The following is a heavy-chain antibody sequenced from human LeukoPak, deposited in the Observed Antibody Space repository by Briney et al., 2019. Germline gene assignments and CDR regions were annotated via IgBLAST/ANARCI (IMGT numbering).Heavy chain of an antibody. V-gene: IGHV3-11*01. CDR1: GFTFNNYY. CDR3: ATDGAGFDT. J-gene: IGHJ5*02. Sequence: GGSLRLSCAASGFTFNNYYMSWIRQAPGKGLEWLSYINIGGTNTHYADSVKGRFTISRDNAKKSLYSEMNNLRAEDTAVYYCATDGAGFDTWGQGVLVTVSS. CDR2: INIGGTNT.